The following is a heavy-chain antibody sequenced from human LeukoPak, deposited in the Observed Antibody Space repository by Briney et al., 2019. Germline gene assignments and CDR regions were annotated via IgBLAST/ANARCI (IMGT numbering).Heavy chain of an antibody. CDR3: ATSVGGYDSSTGAFDI. V-gene: IGHV3-9*01. J-gene: IGHJ3*02. Sequence: GGSLRLSCAASGFTFDDYAVHWVRQAPGKGLEWVSGISWNSGSIGYADSVKGRFTISRDNAKNSLYLQMNSLRAEDTALYYCATSVGGYDSSTGAFDIWGQGTMVTVSS. CDR2: ISWNSGSI. D-gene: IGHD3-22*01. CDR1: GFTFDDYA.